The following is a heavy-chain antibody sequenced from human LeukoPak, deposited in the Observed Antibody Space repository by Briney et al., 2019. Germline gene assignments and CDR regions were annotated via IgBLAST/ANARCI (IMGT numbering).Heavy chain of an antibody. J-gene: IGHJ4*02. CDR3: ARGYSMVTEEYFDY. CDR2: IIPIFGIA. D-gene: IGHD5-18*01. CDR1: GGTFSSYA. V-gene: IGHV1-69*04. Sequence: ASVKVSCKASGGTFSSYAISWVRQAPGQGLEWMGRIIPIFGIANYAQKFQDRVTITADKSTSTAYMELSSLRSEDTAVYYCARGYSMVTEEYFDYWGQGTLVTVSS.